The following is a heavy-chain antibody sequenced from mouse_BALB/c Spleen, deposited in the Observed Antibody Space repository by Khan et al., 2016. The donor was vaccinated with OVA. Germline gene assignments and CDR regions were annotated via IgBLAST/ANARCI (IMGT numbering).Heavy chain of an antibody. CDR1: GYTFTDYA. J-gene: IGHJ3*01. CDR3: ARGGKFAY. V-gene: IGHV1S137*01. CDR2: ISTYYGDV. D-gene: IGHD1-1*02. Sequence: QMQLEESGAELVRPGVSVKISCKGSGYTFTDYAMHWVKQCHAKSLEWIGVISTYYGDVDYSQKFKGKATMTVDRSSSTAYMELARLTSEDSAIXYCARGGKFAYWGQGTLVTVSA.